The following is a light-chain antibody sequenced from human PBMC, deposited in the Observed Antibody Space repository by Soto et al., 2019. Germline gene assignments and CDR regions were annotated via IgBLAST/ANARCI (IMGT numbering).Light chain of an antibody. V-gene: IGLV2-14*01. J-gene: IGLJ1*01. CDR2: EVS. CDR3: SSYTSSSTL. CDR1: SSDVGSYNY. Sequence: QSVLTQPASVSGSPGQSITISCTGASSDVGSYNYVSWYQQHPGKAPKLMIYEVSDRPSGISSRFSGSKSGNTASLTISGLQPEDEADYSCSSYTSSSTLFGTGTKVP.